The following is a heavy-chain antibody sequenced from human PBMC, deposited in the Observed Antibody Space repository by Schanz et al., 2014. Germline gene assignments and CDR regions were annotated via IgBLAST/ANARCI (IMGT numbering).Heavy chain of an antibody. J-gene: IGHJ4*02. CDR3: ARDFSAYVGNYFDY. D-gene: IGHD5-12*01. CDR1: GYTFSSYG. CDR2: INGYNGHT. V-gene: IGHV1-18*01. Sequence: QVQLVQSGAEVKKPGASVKVSCKASGYTFSSYGITWVRQAPAQGLEWMGWINGYNGHTLYAQKFQGRVTMTTDTSTSTSYMELTSLRFDDTAVYYCARDFSAYVGNYFDYWGQGTLVTVSS.